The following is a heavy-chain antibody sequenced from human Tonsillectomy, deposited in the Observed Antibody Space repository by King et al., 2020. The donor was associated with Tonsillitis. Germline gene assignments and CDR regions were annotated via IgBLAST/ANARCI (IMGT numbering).Heavy chain of an antibody. CDR2: ISHSGST. CDR3: SLKEFSRYRRLKGYYFSGMDV. J-gene: IGHJ6*02. D-gene: IGHD3-10*01. CDR1: GGSFSGYY. V-gene: IGHV4-34*01. Sequence: VQLQQWGAGLLRPSETLSLTCAVYGGSFSGYYWTWIRQPPGKGLEWIGDISHSGSTNYNPSLKSRVTVSLDTSKNEFSLRLSSGTAADTAVYYCSLKEFSRYRRLKGYYFSGMDVWGQGTTVTVSS.